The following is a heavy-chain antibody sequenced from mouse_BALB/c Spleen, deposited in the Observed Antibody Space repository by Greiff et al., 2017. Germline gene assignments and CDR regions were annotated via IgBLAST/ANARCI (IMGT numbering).Heavy chain of an antibody. D-gene: IGHD1-1*01. V-gene: IGHV1-14*01. Sequence: EVQLQQSGPELVKPGASVKMSCKASGYTFTSYVMHWVKQKPGQGLEWIGYINPYNDGTKYNEKFKGKATLTSDKSSSTAYMELSSLTSEDSAVYYCARSRDYYGTRYFDYWGQGTTLTVSS. J-gene: IGHJ2*01. CDR3: ARSRDYYGTRYFDY. CDR2: INPYNDGT. CDR1: GYTFTSYV.